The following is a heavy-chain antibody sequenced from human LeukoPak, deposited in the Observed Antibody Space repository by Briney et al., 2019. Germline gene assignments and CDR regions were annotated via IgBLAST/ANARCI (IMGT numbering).Heavy chain of an antibody. J-gene: IGHJ4*02. CDR1: GGTFSSYA. CDR2: VIPILGIA. D-gene: IGHD3-22*01. CDR3: ARDPRYYYDSSGYYLNDY. V-gene: IGHV1-69*04. Sequence: SVKVSCKASGGTFSSYAISWVRQAPGQGLEWMGRVIPILGIANYAQKFQGRVTITADKSTSTAYMELSSLRSEDTAVYYCARDPRYYYDSSGYYLNDYWGQGTLVTVSS.